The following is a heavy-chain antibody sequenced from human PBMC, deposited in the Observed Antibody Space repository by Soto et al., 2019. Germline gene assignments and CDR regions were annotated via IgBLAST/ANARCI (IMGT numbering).Heavy chain of an antibody. CDR3: ARDHYYYDSSGYTFES. CDR1: GFSFSVFG. Sequence: GGSLRLSCVASGFSFSVFGMHWVRQFPGKGLEWVAVISNDGSKRYYIESVEGRFTISRDDSKNTLYLQMDSLRVDDTAVYYCARDHYYYDSSGYTFESWGQGTLVTVSS. CDR2: ISNDGSKR. D-gene: IGHD3-22*01. V-gene: IGHV3-30*03. J-gene: IGHJ4*02.